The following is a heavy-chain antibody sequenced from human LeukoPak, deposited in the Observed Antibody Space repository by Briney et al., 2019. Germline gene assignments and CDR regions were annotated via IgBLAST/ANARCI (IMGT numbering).Heavy chain of an antibody. CDR1: GGSISSSSHY. V-gene: IGHV4-39*07. CDR3: ARTGTSGTTVDY. Sequence: SETLSLTCSVSGGSISSSSHYWDWIRQPPGEGLEWIGSIYYSGSTYYNPSLKSRVTISIDTSRNQFSLNLISVTAADTAVYYCARTGTSGTTVDYWGQGTLVTVSS. D-gene: IGHD1-1*01. J-gene: IGHJ4*02. CDR2: IYYSGST.